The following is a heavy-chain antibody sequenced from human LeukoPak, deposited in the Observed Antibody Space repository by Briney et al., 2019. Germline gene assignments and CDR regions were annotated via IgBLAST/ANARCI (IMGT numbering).Heavy chain of an antibody. D-gene: IGHD3-22*01. CDR3: AKDRPNYYGSNGHYYRRDGDY. V-gene: IGHV3-23*01. Sequence: GGSLRLSCAASGFTFSIYAMSWVRQAPGKGLQWVSSITSSGDGTYYADSVKGRFTISRDNSENMLYLQMNSLRVEDTAVYFCAKDRPNYYGSNGHYYRRDGDYWGQGTPVTVSS. J-gene: IGHJ4*02. CDR1: GFTFSIYA. CDR2: ITSSGDGT.